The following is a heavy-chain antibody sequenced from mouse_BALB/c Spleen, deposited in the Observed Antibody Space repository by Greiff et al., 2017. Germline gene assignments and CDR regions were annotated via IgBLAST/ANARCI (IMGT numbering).Heavy chain of an antibody. J-gene: IGHJ2*01. CDR1: GFTFSSYA. Sequence: VQRVESGGGLVKPGGSLKLSCAASGFTFSSYAMSWVRQSPEKRLEWVAEISSGGSYTYYPDTVTGRFTISRDNAKNTLYLEMSSLRSEDTAMYYCARERGGQCYFDYWGQGTTLTVSS. CDR2: ISSGGSYT. CDR3: ARERGGQCYFDY. D-gene: IGHD3-3*01. V-gene: IGHV5-9-4*01.